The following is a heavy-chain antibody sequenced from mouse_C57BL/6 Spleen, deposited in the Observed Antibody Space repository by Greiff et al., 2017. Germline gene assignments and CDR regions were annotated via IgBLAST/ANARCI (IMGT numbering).Heavy chain of an antibody. CDR2: INPNNGGT. Sequence: VQLQQSGPELVKPGASVKIPCKASGYTFTDYNMDWVKQSHGKSLEWIGDINPNNGGTIYNQKFKGKATLTVDKSSSTAYMALRSLTSEDTAVYYCASSYDGPDYYAMDYWGQGTSVTVSS. CDR1: GYTFTDYN. D-gene: IGHD1-1*02. J-gene: IGHJ4*01. CDR3: ASSYDGPDYYAMDY. V-gene: IGHV1-18*01.